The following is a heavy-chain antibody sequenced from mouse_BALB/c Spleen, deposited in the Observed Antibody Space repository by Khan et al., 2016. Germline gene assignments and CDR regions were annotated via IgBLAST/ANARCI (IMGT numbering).Heavy chain of an antibody. CDR3: ARLVVYYAMDY. J-gene: IGHJ4*01. Sequence: EVKLLESGGGLVQPGGSLNLSCAASGFDFSRYWMSWARQAPGKGQEWIGEINPGSSTINYTPSLKDKFIISRDNAKNTLYLQMSIVRSEDTALYYCARLVVYYAMDYWGQGTSVTVSS. CDR2: INPGSSTI. V-gene: IGHV4-2*02. CDR1: GFDFSRYW.